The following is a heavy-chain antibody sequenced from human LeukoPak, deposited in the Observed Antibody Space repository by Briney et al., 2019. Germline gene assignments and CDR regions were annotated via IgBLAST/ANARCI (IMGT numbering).Heavy chain of an antibody. D-gene: IGHD3-10*01. CDR2: ISSSSSYT. CDR1: GFTFSDYY. J-gene: IGHJ5*02. CDR3: ARFITMVRGAIPENWFDP. V-gene: IGHV3-11*06. Sequence: GGSLRLFCAASGFTFSDYYMSWIRQAPGKGLEWVSYISSSSSYTNYADSVKGRFTISRDNAKNSLYLQMNSLRAEDTAVYYCARFITMVRGAIPENWFDPWGQGTLVTVSS.